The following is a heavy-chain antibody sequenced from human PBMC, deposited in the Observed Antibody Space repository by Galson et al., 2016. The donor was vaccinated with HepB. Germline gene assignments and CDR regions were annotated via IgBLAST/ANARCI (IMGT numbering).Heavy chain of an antibody. D-gene: IGHD1-1*01. CDR2: ISYDGSSK. CDR1: GITLSSFG. J-gene: IGHJ4*02. CDR3: VKDVRRGLDRRGTGVFDT. Sequence: SLRLSSAASGITLSSFGMHWVRQAPGKGLEWVGVISYDGSSKYYRDSVRGRFTISRENFKNTLYLQMSSLRPEDTAVYYCVKDVRRGLDRRGTGVFDTWGQGTLVTVTS. V-gene: IGHV3-30*18.